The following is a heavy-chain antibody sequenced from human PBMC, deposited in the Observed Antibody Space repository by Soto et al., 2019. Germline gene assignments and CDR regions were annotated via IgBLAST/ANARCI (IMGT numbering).Heavy chain of an antibody. J-gene: IGHJ5*01. CDR3: ARWGGGSMYDNSAKYDS. D-gene: IGHD3-22*01. CDR1: GFTFSSNG. V-gene: IGHV3-30*03. CDR2: VAYDGSKT. Sequence: QVQLVESGGGVVQPGRSLRLTCAASGFTFSSNGMHWVRQAPGKGLEWVALVAYDGSKTYYGDSVRGRFTISRDNSENTLYLQMNSLRAEDTAVYYCARWGGGSMYDNSAKYDSWGHATLVTVSS.